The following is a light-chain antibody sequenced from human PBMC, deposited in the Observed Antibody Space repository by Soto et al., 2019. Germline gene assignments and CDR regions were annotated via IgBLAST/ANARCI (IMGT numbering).Light chain of an antibody. V-gene: IGKV1-9*01. CDR1: QGISSN. J-gene: IGKJ1*01. CDR2: GAS. CDR3: QKLNAYPPWT. Sequence: QLTQSPSSLSASVGDRVTITCRASQGISSNLAWYQQKPGRAPKLLIFGASTLQSGVLSRFSGSGSGTDFTLTISSLQPEEFATYFCQKLNAYPPWTFGQGTKVEIK.